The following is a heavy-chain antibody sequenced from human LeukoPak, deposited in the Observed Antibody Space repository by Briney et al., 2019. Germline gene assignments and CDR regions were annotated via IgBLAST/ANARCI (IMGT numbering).Heavy chain of an antibody. D-gene: IGHD3-22*01. Sequence: GASVKVSCTASGGTFSSYAISWVRQAPGQGLEWMGGIIPIFGTANYAQKFQGRVTITADKSTSTAYMELSSLRSEDTAVYYCARQSRYYYDSSGYLDYWGQGTLVTVSS. CDR3: ARQSRYYYDSSGYLDY. V-gene: IGHV1-69*06. CDR2: IIPIFGTA. J-gene: IGHJ4*02. CDR1: GGTFSSYA.